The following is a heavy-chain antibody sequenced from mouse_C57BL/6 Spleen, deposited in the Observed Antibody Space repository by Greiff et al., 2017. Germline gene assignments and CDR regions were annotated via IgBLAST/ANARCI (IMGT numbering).Heavy chain of an antibody. J-gene: IGHJ4*01. Sequence: DVQLVESEGGLVQPGSSMKLSCTASGFTFSDYYMAWVRQVPEKGLEWVANINYDGSSTYYLDSLKSRFIISRDNAKNILYLQMSSLKSEDTATYYCARDGGLPHYYAMDYWGQGTSVTVSS. V-gene: IGHV5-16*01. D-gene: IGHD2-4*01. CDR1: GFTFSDYY. CDR3: ARDGGLPHYYAMDY. CDR2: INYDGSST.